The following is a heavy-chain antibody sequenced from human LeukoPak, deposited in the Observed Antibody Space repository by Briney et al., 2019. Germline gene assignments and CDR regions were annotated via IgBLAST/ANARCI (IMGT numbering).Heavy chain of an antibody. D-gene: IGHD3-9*01. Sequence: GGSLRLSCAASGFTFSSYAMSWVRQAPGKGLEWVSAISGSGGSTYYADSVKGRFTISRDNSKNTLYLQMNSLRAEDTAVYYCAKGPVLRYFDWLLPHFDYWGQGTLVTVSS. CDR1: GFTFSSYA. CDR2: ISGSGGST. J-gene: IGHJ4*02. V-gene: IGHV3-23*01. CDR3: AKGPVLRYFDWLLPHFDY.